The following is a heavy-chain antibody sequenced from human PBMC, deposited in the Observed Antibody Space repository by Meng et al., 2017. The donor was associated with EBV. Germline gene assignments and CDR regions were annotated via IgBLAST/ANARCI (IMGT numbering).Heavy chain of an antibody. D-gene: IGHD1-26*01. Sequence: EVKLVESGGGFVQPGGSLKLSCAASGFTLSGSAMHWVRQASGKGLEWVGRIRSKANSYATAYAASVKGRFTISRDDSKNTAYLQMNSLKTEDTAVYYCTRLDGSYIYYWGQGTLVTVSS. CDR1: GFTLSGSA. V-gene: IGHV3-73*02. CDR3: TRLDGSYIYY. CDR2: IRSKANSYAT. J-gene: IGHJ4*02.